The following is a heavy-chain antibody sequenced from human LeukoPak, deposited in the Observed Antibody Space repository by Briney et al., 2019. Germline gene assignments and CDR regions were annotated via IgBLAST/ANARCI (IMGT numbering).Heavy chain of an antibody. CDR1: GGSISSGSYY. D-gene: IGHD3-22*01. CDR2: IYSSGST. Sequence: SQTLSLTCTVSGGSISSGSYYWSWIRQPAGKALEWIGRIYSSGSTNYNPSLKSRVTISVDTSKNQFSLKLSSLNAADTAVYYCARAGGYYDSSGYSSGFDYWGQGTLVTVSS. J-gene: IGHJ4*02. V-gene: IGHV4-61*02. CDR3: ARAGGYYDSSGYSSGFDY.